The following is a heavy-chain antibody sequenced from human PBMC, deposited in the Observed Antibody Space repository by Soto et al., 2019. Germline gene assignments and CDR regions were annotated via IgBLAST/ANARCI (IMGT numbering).Heavy chain of an antibody. CDR1: GYTFTSYD. CDR3: ARERAVAGFDY. J-gene: IGHJ4*02. Sequence: QVQLVQSGAEVKKPGASVKVSCKASGYTFTSYDINWVRQATGQGLEWMGWMNPNTGNTGYTQNFQGRVTMTRNTSITTAYMELSSLRSEDTAVYYCARERAVAGFDYWGQGTLVTVSS. CDR2: MNPNTGNT. V-gene: IGHV1-8*01. D-gene: IGHD6-19*01.